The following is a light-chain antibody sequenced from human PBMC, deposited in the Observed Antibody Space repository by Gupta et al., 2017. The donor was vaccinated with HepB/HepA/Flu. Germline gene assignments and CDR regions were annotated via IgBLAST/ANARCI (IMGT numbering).Light chain of an antibody. CDR1: NIGFKS. Sequence: SVLPHPPSLSRAPGETASLSREGNNIGFKSVHWYQQKPGQAPVLFVHDDSARPSGIPERFSGSNSGNTATLTISKVEAGDEADYYCQVWDISDNVIFGGGTKLTVL. J-gene: IGLJ2*01. CDR2: DDS. CDR3: QVWDISDNVI. V-gene: IGLV3-21*02.